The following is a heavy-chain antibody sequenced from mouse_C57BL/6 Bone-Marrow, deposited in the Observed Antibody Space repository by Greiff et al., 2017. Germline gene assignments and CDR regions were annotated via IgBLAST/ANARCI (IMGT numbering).Heavy chain of an antibody. CDR3: ARNYGSSHWYFDV. J-gene: IGHJ1*03. CDR2: IYPRSGNT. V-gene: IGHV1-81*01. D-gene: IGHD1-1*01. Sequence: VQLQQSGAELARPGASVKLSCKASGYTFTSYGTSWVKQRTGQGLEWIGEIYPRSGNTYYNEKFKGKATLTADKSASTAYIGLRSLTSEDSAVYCCARNYGSSHWYFDVWGTGTTVTVSS. CDR1: GYTFTSYG.